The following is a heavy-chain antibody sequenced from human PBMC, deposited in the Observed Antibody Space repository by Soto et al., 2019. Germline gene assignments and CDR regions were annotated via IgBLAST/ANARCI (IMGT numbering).Heavy chain of an antibody. CDR3: ARHGSRWGILGWFGP. Sequence: QVQLQESGPGLVKPSQTLSLTCTVSGGSINSGDYYWSWIRQHPGKGLEWIGYIYYSGSTYYNPSLKSRVTISVDTSKNQLSLKLSSVTAADTAVYYCARHGSRWGILGWFGPWGQGTLVTVSS. V-gene: IGHV4-31*03. CDR1: GGSINSGDYY. J-gene: IGHJ5*02. CDR2: IYYSGST. D-gene: IGHD7-27*01.